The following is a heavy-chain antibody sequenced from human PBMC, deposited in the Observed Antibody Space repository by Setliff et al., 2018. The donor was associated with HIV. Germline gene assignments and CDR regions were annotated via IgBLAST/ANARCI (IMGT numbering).Heavy chain of an antibody. CDR3: ARGVLY. D-gene: IGHD6-6*01. J-gene: IGHJ4*02. CDR2: ISYTGST. V-gene: IGHV4-31*03. Sequence: SETLSLTCTVSGGSISSSSYYWSWIRQHPGKGLEWIGYISYTGSTYYNPSLKSRITISVDTSNNQFSLRLSSMTAADTAVYYCARGVLYWGQGTLVTVSS. CDR1: GGSISSSSYY.